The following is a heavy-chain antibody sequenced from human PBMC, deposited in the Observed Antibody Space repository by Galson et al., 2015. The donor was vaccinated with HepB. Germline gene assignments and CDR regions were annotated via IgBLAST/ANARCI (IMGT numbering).Heavy chain of an antibody. CDR2: IYHSGYT. J-gene: IGHJ4*02. CDR1: GGSISSNNW. D-gene: IGHD2-15*01. CDR3: ARLTATMDGAGYYFDY. V-gene: IGHV4-4*02. Sequence: SETLSLTCAVSGGSISSNNWWSWVRQPPGRGLEWIGEIYHSGYTNFNPSLKSRVTLSVDKSKNQFSLQLSSVTAADTAVYYCARLTATMDGAGYYFDYWGQGTLVTGSS.